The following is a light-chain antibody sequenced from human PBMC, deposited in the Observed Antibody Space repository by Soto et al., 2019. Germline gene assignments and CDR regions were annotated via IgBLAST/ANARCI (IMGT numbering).Light chain of an antibody. V-gene: IGLV2-11*01. J-gene: IGLJ2*01. CDR3: CSYAGNYTF. Sequence: QSAPTQPPSASGSPGQSVTISCTGTSSDVGDYNYVSWYQQHPGKAPKLIIYEVSKRPSGVPDRFSGSKSGNTASLTISGLQADDEADYYCCSYAGNYTFFGGGTKVTVL. CDR2: EVS. CDR1: SSDVGDYNY.